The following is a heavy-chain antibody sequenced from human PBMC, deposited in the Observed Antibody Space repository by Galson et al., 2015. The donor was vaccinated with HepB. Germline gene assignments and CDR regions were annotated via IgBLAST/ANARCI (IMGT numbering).Heavy chain of an antibody. CDR3: AKDGYSSSWYSVWFDP. D-gene: IGHD6-13*01. Sequence: SVKVSCKASGYTFTGYYMHWVRQAPGQGLEWMGWINPNSGGTNYAQKFQGRVTMTRDTSISTAYMELSSLRAEDTAVYYCAKDGYSSSWYSVWFDPWGQGTLVAVSS. V-gene: IGHV1-2*02. CDR1: GYTFTGYY. J-gene: IGHJ5*02. CDR2: INPNSGGT.